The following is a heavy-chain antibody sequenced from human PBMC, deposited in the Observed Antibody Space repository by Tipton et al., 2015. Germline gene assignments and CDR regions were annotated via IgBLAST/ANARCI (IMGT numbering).Heavy chain of an antibody. V-gene: IGHV4-59*01. J-gene: IGHJ4*02. CDR3: AMGDYLWGSYRSFDY. CDR1: GASFSSYY. CDR2: IYSSVNTHFTT. Sequence: TLSLTCTVSGASFSSYYWSWIRQPPGKGLEWIGSIYSSVNTHFTTNYNPFLKSRVTISVDTSKNHFSLILTSVTAADTAVYYCAMGDYLWGSYRSFDYWGQGTLVTVSS. D-gene: IGHD3-16*02.